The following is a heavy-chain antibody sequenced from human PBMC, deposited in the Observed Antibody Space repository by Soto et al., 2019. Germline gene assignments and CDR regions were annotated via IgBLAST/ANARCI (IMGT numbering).Heavy chain of an antibody. CDR3: AGEKVGTTGIDF. CDR2: MNPSSGNT. V-gene: IGHV1-8*01. D-gene: IGHD1-26*01. J-gene: IGHJ4*02. CDR1: GYTFTGYD. Sequence: QAQLVQSGAEVKKPGASVKVSCKASGYTFTGYDINWVRQATGQGLEWMGWMNPSSGNTGYAQNFQGRVTMTRDNSITTAYMELTSLGDDDSAVYYCAGEKVGTTGIDFWGQGTLVTVSS.